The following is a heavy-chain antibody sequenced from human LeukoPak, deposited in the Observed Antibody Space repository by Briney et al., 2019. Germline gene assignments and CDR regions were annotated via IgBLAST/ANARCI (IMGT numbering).Heavy chain of an antibody. J-gene: IGHJ5*02. D-gene: IGHD3-10*01. CDR3: ARKYGSGSYYNVNWFDP. V-gene: IGHV4-34*01. CDR2: INHSGST. Sequence: SETLSLTCAVYGGSFSGYYWSWIRQPPGKGLEWIGEINHSGSTYYNPSLKSRVTISVDTSKNQFSLKLSSVTAADTAVYYCARKYGSGSYYNVNWFDPWGQGTLVTVSS. CDR1: GGSFSGYY.